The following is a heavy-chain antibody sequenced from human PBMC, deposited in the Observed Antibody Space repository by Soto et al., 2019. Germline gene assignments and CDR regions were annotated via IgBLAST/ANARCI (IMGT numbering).Heavy chain of an antibody. J-gene: IGHJ4*02. CDR2: IYYSGST. D-gene: IGHD3-22*01. Sequence: QVQLQESGPGLVKPSQTLSLTCTVSGVSISSGGYYWTWIRQHPQKGLEWIGHIYYSGSTYYNPSHKSRVTVSVDTSKNQFSLKLSSVTAADTAVYYCAREYYYDSSGFDYWGQGTLVTVSS. CDR1: GVSISSGGYY. CDR3: AREYYYDSSGFDY. V-gene: IGHV4-31*03.